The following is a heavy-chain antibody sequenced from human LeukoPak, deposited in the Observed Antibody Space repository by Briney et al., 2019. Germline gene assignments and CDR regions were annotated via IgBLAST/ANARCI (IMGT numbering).Heavy chain of an antibody. Sequence: ASVKVSCKASVYTFTRYAVHWVRQAPGQRLQWMGWIKAGNGDTQYSQNLQGRVTITRDTSASTAYMELSSLRSEDTAVYFCARVDIVMVGYFDYWGQGTLVTVSS. V-gene: IGHV1-3*01. CDR1: VYTFTRYA. D-gene: IGHD5-18*01. CDR3: ARVDIVMVGYFDY. J-gene: IGHJ4*02. CDR2: IKAGNGDT.